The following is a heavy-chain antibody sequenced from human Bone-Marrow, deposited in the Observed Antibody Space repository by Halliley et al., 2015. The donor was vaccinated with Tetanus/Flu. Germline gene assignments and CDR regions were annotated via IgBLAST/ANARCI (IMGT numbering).Heavy chain of an antibody. CDR3: ATALDSYDWYFDL. Sequence: MGWISAYKGNTNYAHKVQGRVTMTTDSSRTTAYLELRTLRSDDTAMYYCATALDSYDWYFDLWGRGTLATVSS. J-gene: IGHJ2*01. D-gene: IGHD3-10*01. V-gene: IGHV1-18*01. CDR2: ISAYKGNT.